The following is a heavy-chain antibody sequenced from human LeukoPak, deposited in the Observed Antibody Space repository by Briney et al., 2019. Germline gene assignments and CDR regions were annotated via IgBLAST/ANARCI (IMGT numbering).Heavy chain of an antibody. CDR3: ACAYSTSWPFHY. CDR2: IWYDGSNK. J-gene: IGHJ4*02. Sequence: GGSLRLSCAASGFTFSNAWMSWVRQAPGKGLEWVAIIWYDGSNKYYADSVKGRFTISRDNSKNTLYLQMNSLRVEDTAVYYCACAYSTSWPFHYWGQGTRVTVPS. V-gene: IGHV3-33*08. D-gene: IGHD6-13*01. CDR1: GFTFSNAW.